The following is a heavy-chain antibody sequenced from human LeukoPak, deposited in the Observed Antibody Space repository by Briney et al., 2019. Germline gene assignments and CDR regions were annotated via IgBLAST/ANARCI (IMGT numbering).Heavy chain of an antibody. Sequence: SETLSLTCTVSGGSISSYYWSWIRQPPGKGLECIGYVHYTGSTNYNPSLKSRVTISVDTSKNQFSLKLNSVTAADTAVYYCARGGYYGSGNDFRFDPWGQGTLVTVSS. CDR1: GGSISSYY. J-gene: IGHJ5*02. CDR3: ARGGYYGSGNDFRFDP. CDR2: VHYTGST. D-gene: IGHD3-10*01. V-gene: IGHV4-59*01.